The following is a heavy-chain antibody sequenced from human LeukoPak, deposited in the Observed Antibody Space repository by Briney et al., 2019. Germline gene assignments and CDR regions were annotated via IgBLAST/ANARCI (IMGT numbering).Heavy chain of an antibody. D-gene: IGHD2-15*01. J-gene: IGHJ4*02. Sequence: GGSLRLCCAASGFTFSSYSMNWVRQAPGKGLEWVSSISSSSSYIYYADSVKGRFTISRDNAKNSLYLQMNSLRAEDTAVYYCAGGCSGGSCYSPDYWGQGTLVTVSS. V-gene: IGHV3-21*01. CDR2: ISSSSSYI. CDR3: AGGCSGGSCYSPDY. CDR1: GFTFSSYS.